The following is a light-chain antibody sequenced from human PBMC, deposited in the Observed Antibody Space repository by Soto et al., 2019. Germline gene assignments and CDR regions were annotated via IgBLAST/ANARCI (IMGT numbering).Light chain of an antibody. Sequence: QSVLTQPPSASGTPVQTITISCSGTDSDIGSHSVDWYQQFPGMTPRLLINSNDQRPSGVPDRFSGSKSGTSATLAISGLRSEDEADYYCATWADSLNGVVFGGGTKLTVL. V-gene: IGLV1-44*01. CDR1: DSDIGSHS. J-gene: IGLJ2*01. CDR3: ATWADSLNGVV. CDR2: SND.